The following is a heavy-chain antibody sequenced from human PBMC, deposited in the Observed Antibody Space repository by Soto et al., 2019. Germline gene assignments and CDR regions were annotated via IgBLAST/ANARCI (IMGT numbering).Heavy chain of an antibody. CDR1: GGSIRSYC. CDR2: ICNSGST. CDR3: AGGGSIVVATRRLMDV. D-gene: IGHD3-22*01. V-gene: IGHV4-59*03. Sequence: QVQLQESGPGLLKPSETLSLTCTVSGGSIRSYCWTWIRQPPWEGLEWIGCICNSGSTNYNPSLKSRVTISVETQMNQFSLQLSSVTVADTAVYYCAGGGSIVVATRRLMDVWGKGTTVTVSS. J-gene: IGHJ6*03.